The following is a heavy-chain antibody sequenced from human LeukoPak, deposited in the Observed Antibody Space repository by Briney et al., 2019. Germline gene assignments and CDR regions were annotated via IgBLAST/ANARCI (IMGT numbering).Heavy chain of an antibody. CDR3: ARATYYSTSSPAFDI. CDR1: GGPISSYY. CDR2: VYYSGST. V-gene: IGHV4-59*01. Sequence: SETLSITCTVSGGPISSYYWSWIRQPPGKGLEWIGYVYYSGSTNYNPSLKSRVTFSVDTSKGQFSLKLNSVIAADTAVYYCARATYYSTSSPAFDIWGQGTMVTVSS. J-gene: IGHJ3*02. D-gene: IGHD6-6*01.